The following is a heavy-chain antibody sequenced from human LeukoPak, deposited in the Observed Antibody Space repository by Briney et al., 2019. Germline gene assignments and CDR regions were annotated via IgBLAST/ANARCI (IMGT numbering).Heavy chain of an antibody. V-gene: IGHV3-30-3*01. J-gene: IGHJ3*02. CDR3: ARTIGGYSDPLGGAFDI. Sequence: GGSLRLSCAASGFTFSSYAMYWVRQAPGKGLEWVAVISYDGSNKYYADSVKGRFTISRDNSKNTLYLQMNSLRAEDTAVYYCARTIGGYSDPLGGAFDIWGQGTMVTVSS. CDR1: GFTFSSYA. D-gene: IGHD1-26*01. CDR2: ISYDGSNK.